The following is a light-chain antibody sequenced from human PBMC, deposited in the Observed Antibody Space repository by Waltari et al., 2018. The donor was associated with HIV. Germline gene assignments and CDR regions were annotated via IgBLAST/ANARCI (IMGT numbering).Light chain of an antibody. V-gene: IGKV3-20*01. CDR3: QQYGTSPYT. J-gene: IGKJ2*01. CDR1: QSLSSNS. CDR2: SAS. Sequence: EIVLTQSPGTLSLSPGERATLSCRASQSLSSNSLAWYQQKPGQAPRLLIYSASTRATGTPDRFSGSGSGTDFTLTISRLEPEDFAVYYCQQYGTSPYTFGQGTKLEIK.